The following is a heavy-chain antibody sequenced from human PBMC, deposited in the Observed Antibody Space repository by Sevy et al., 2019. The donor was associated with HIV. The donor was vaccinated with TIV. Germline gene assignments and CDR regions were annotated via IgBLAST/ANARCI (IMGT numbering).Heavy chain of an antibody. J-gene: IGHJ3*02. CDR2: IRYDGSNE. D-gene: IGHD2-8*02. CDR1: GFTFSNHA. Sequence: GGSLRLSCAASGFTFSNHAMHWVRQAPGKGLEWVAFIRYDGSNEYYADSVKGRFTISRDNSKNTLYFQMNSLRPEDTAVYYCAKDRKVLLVVYAIPFDVFDIWGQGTMVTVSS. V-gene: IGHV3-30*02. CDR3: AKDRKVLLVVYAIPFDVFDI.